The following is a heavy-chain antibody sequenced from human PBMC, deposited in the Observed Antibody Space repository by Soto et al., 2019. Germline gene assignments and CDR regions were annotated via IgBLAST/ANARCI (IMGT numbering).Heavy chain of an antibody. CDR1: GDSVSESSFS. J-gene: IGHJ4*02. Sequence: PSETLSLTCAISGDSVSESSFSWNWIRQSPSRVLEWLVRTNYGSKWSYAYAESFRIRITIIAYTSKNQFSLHLTSMTSEYTAVYYCARDGNWSLDYWGQGALVTVSS. CDR2: TNYGSKWSY. D-gene: IGHD1-1*01. V-gene: IGHV6-1*01. CDR3: ARDGNWSLDY.